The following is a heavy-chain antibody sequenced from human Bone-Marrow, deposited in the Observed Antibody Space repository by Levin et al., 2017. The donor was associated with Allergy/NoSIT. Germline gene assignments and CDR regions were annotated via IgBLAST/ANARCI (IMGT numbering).Heavy chain of an antibody. J-gene: IGHJ5*02. CDR3: ARARYYDLEGNWFDP. Sequence: SGPTLVKPTQTLTLTCTFSGFSLTTAGVAVGWIRQSPGKAPEWLALIYWDDDKRYSPSLTSRLTITKDTSKDQVVLTMTNMDPVDTATYYCARARYYDLEGNWFDPWGQGTLVTVSS. V-gene: IGHV2-5*02. D-gene: IGHD3-3*01. CDR1: GFSLTTAGVA. CDR2: IYWDDDK.